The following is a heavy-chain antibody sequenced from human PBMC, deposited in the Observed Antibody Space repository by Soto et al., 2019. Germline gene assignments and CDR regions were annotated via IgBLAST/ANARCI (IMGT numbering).Heavy chain of an antibody. J-gene: IGHJ5*02. D-gene: IGHD1-1*01. Sequence: QSLTCTVSGASISGFYWSWIRKSAGTGLEWIGRIYATGTTDYNPSIKSRVMMSVDTSKKQFSLKLRAVTAADTAVYYGVREGTKTVRDWFDPWGQGISVTGSS. CDR3: VREGTKTVRDWFDP. CDR2: IYATGTT. V-gene: IGHV4-4*07. CDR1: GASISGFY.